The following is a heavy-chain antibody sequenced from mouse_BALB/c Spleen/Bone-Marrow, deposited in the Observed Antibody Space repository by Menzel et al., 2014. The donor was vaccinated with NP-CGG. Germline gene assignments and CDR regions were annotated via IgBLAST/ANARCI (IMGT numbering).Heavy chain of an antibody. V-gene: IGHV2-9*02. CDR2: IWAGGST. J-gene: IGHJ3*01. D-gene: IGHD4-1*01. CDR3: ARDRGLGRFAY. CDR1: GFSLTSYG. Sequence: VNVVESGPGLVAPSQSLSITCTVSGFSLTSYGVHWVRQPPGKGLEWLGVIWAGGSTNYNSALMSRLSISKDNSKSQVFLKMNSLQTDDTAMYYCARDRGLGRFAYWGQGTLVTVSA.